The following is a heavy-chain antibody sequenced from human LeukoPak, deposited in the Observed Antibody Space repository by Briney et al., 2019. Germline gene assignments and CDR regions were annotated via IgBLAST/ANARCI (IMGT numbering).Heavy chain of an antibody. J-gene: IGHJ6*03. Sequence: SVKVSCKASGGTFSSYAISWVRQAPGQGLEWMGGIIPIFGTANYAQKFQDRVTITADESTSTAYMELSSLRSEDTAVYYCARDHYDILTGYYKHYYYYYMDVWGKGTTVTISS. D-gene: IGHD3-9*01. CDR3: ARDHYDILTGYYKHYYYYYMDV. CDR1: GGTFSSYA. V-gene: IGHV1-69*13. CDR2: IIPIFGTA.